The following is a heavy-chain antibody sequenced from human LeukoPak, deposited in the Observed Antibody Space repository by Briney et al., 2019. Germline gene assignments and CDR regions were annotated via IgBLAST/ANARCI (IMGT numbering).Heavy chain of an antibody. Sequence: SETLSLTCTVSGSSISSYYWSWIRQPPGKGLEWIGYIYYSGSTNYNPSLKSRVTISVDTSKNQFSLKLSSVTAADTAVYYCARDDRITMIESWGQGTLVTVSS. J-gene: IGHJ4*02. CDR3: ARDDRITMIES. D-gene: IGHD3-22*01. CDR2: IYYSGST. CDR1: GSSISSYY. V-gene: IGHV4-59*01.